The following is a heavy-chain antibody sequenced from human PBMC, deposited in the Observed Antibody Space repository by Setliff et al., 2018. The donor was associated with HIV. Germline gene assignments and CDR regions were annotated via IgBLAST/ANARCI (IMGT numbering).Heavy chain of an antibody. CDR1: GVSISSHY. V-gene: IGHV4-59*11. Sequence: SETLSLTCSVSGVSISSHYWSWIRQPPGKGLEWIGYMFSGGTTKYNPSLESRVTISVDSSRNQFSLRLSSVATADTAVYYCARDYIGPDALDIWGQGTMVTVSS. CDR2: MFSGGTT. J-gene: IGHJ3*02. CDR3: ARDYIGPDALDI.